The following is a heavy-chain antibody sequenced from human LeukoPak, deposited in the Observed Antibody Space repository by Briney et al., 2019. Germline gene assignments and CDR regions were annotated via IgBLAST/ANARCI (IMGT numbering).Heavy chain of an antibody. CDR3: ARAKGRIAVAGYYFDY. CDR1: GFTVSSNY. J-gene: IGHJ4*02. D-gene: IGHD6-19*01. CDR2: IYSGGST. Sequence: GGSLRLSCAASGFTVSSNYMSWVRQAPGKGLEWVSVIYSGGSTYYADSVKGRFTISRDNSKNTLYLQMNSLRAEDTAVYYCARAKGRIAVAGYYFDYWGQGTLVTVSS. V-gene: IGHV3-53*01.